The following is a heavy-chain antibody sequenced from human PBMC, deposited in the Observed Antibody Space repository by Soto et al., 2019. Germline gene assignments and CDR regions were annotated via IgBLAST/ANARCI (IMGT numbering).Heavy chain of an antibody. CDR3: ARDVSGSYFDY. CDR1: GYTFTSYY. V-gene: IGHV1-18*04. Sequence: ASVKVSCKASGYTFTSYYMHWVRQAPRQGLEWMGWISAYNGNTNYAQKLQGRVTMTTDTSTSTAYMELRSLRSDDTAVYYCARDVSGSYFDYWGQGTLVTVSS. J-gene: IGHJ4*02. CDR2: ISAYNGNT. D-gene: IGHD1-26*01.